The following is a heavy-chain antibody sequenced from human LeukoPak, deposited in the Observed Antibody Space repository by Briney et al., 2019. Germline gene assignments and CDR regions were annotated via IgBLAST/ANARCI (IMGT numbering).Heavy chain of an antibody. V-gene: IGHV4-39*01. CDR2: IYYSGST. Sequence: PSETLSLTCTVSGGSISSYYWSWIRQPPGKGLEWIGSIYYSGSTYYNPSLKSRVTISVDTSKNQFSLKLSSVTAADTAVYYCASLPRYSYGPRRDAFDIWGQGTMVTVSS. CDR3: ASLPRYSYGPRRDAFDI. J-gene: IGHJ3*02. CDR1: GGSISSYY. D-gene: IGHD5-18*01.